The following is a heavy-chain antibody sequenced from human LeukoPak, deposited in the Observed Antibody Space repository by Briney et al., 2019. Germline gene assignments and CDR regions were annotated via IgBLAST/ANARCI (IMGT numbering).Heavy chain of an antibody. D-gene: IGHD3-22*01. J-gene: IGHJ4*02. CDR2: ISGSGGST. Sequence: GGSLRLSCAASGFTFSSYAMSWVRQAPGKGLEWVSSISGSGGSTYYADSVKGRFTISRDNSKNTLYLQMNSLRAEDTAVYYCARAPGYYDSSGYFSFDYWGQGTLVTVSS. V-gene: IGHV3-23*01. CDR1: GFTFSSYA. CDR3: ARAPGYYDSSGYFSFDY.